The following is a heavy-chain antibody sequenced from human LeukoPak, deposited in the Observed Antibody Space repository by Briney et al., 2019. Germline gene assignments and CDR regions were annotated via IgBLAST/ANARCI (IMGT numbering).Heavy chain of an antibody. D-gene: IGHD6-19*01. CDR3: ARGPSSGWAFDY. CDR1: GFAFSDYG. V-gene: IGHV3-11*01. J-gene: IGHJ4*02. Sequence: GGSLRLSCVASGFAFSDYGMDWVRQAPGKGLEWVSYITPSDSTIYYADSVKGRFTISRDNAKTSLYLQLNSLRAEDTAVYYCARGPSSGWAFDYWGQGTLVTVSS. CDR2: ITPSDSTI.